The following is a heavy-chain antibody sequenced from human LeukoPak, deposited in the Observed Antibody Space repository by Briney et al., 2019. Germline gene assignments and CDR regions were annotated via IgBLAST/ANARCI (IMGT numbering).Heavy chain of an antibody. CDR2: ISAYNGNT. CDR3: ARAGRLLDRPNDAFDI. J-gene: IGHJ3*02. D-gene: IGHD3-3*01. V-gene: IGHV1-18*01. Sequence: ASVKVSCKASGYTFTSYGISWVRQAPGQGLEWMGWISAYNGNTNYAQKLQGRVTMTTDTSTSTAYMELRSLRSDDTAVYYCARAGRLLDRPNDAFDIWGQGTMVTVSS. CDR1: GYTFTSYG.